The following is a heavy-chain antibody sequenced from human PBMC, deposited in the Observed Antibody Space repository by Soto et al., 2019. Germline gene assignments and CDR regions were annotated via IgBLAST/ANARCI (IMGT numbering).Heavy chain of an antibody. D-gene: IGHD2-2*01. Sequence: SVKVSCKASGGTFSSYAISWVRQAPGQGLEWMGGIIPIFGTANYAQKFQGRVTITADESTSTAYMELSSLRSEDTAGNYCARERVVPAAGYYYGMDVWGQGTTVTVSS. CDR3: ARERVVPAAGYYYGMDV. V-gene: IGHV1-69*13. CDR1: GGTFSSYA. CDR2: IIPIFGTA. J-gene: IGHJ6*02.